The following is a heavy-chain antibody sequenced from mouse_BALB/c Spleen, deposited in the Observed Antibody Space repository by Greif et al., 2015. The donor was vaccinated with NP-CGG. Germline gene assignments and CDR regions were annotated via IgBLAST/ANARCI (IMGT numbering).Heavy chain of an antibody. CDR2: ISSGSSTI. CDR3: AREGDGYFYAMDY. CDR1: GFTFSSFG. J-gene: IGHJ4*01. V-gene: IGHV5-17*02. Sequence: EVNVVESGGGLVQPGGSRKLSCAASGFTFSSFGMHWVRQAPEKGLEWVAYISSGSSTIYYAETVKGRFTISRDNPKNTLFLQMTSLRSEDTAMYYCAREGDGYFYAMDYWGQGTSVTVSS. D-gene: IGHD2-3*01.